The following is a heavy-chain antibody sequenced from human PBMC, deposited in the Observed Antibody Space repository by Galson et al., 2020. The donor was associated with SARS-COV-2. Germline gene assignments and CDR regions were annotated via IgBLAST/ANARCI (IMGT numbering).Heavy chain of an antibody. V-gene: IGHV1-8*01. Sequence: ASVTVSCKASGYTFTSYDINWVRQATGQGLEWMGWMNPNSGNTGYAQKFQGRVTMTRNTSISTAYMELSSLRSEDTAVYYCARGVRAMIVVVITKRYYYYMDVWGKGTTVTVSS. CDR1: GYTFTSYD. D-gene: IGHD3-22*01. J-gene: IGHJ6*03. CDR3: ARGVRAMIVVVITKRYYYYMDV. CDR2: MNPNSGNT.